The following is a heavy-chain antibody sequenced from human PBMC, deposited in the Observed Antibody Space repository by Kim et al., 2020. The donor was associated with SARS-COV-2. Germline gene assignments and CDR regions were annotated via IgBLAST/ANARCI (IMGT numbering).Heavy chain of an antibody. Sequence: ASVKVSCKASGYTFTDYYIHWVRQVPGQGPEWMGWIKPKSGGTEYAQSFQGRVTLTRDTSISAAYMELSRLRSDDTAVYYCARGGAEQWLGDYHSMDVWGQGTTVTVSS. CDR1: GYTFTDYY. V-gene: IGHV1-2*02. J-gene: IGHJ6*02. D-gene: IGHD6-19*01. CDR2: IKPKSGGT. CDR3: ARGGAEQWLGDYHSMDV.